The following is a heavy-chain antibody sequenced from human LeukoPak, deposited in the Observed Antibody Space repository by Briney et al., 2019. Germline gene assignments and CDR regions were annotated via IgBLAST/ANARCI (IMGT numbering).Heavy chain of an antibody. V-gene: IGHV3-7*03. J-gene: IGHJ5*02. Sequence: PGGSLRLSCAASGFTFSSYWMSWVRQAPGKGLEWVANIKQDGKGKYYLDSVKGRFTISRDNSKNSLYLQMNSLRAEDTALYYCAKALDTAMVTWGQGTLVTVSS. D-gene: IGHD5-18*01. CDR3: AKALDTAMVT. CDR1: GFTFSSYW. CDR2: IKQDGKGK.